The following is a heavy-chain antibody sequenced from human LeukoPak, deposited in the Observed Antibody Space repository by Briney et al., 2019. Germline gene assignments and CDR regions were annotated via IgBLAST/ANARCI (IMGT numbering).Heavy chain of an antibody. J-gene: IGHJ4*02. CDR2: ISSSSSYI. CDR3: ARGWTIAAAVPRYFDY. V-gene: IGHV3-21*01. D-gene: IGHD6-13*01. CDR1: GFTFSSYS. Sequence: PGGSLRLSCAASGFTFSSYSMNWVRQAPGKGLEWVSSISSSSSYIYYADSVKGRFTISRDNAKNSLYLQMNSLRAEDTAVYYCARGWTIAAAVPRYFDYWGQGTLVTVSS.